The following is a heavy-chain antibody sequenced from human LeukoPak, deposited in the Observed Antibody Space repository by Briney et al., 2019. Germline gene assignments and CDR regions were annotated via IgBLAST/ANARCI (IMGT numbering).Heavy chain of an antibody. D-gene: IGHD3-10*01. CDR1: GGSISSDY. V-gene: IGHV4-59*01. J-gene: IGHJ4*02. CDR3: ARDRGVGFGPYFDY. CDR2: IYYSGST. Sequence: SETLSLTSTVSGGSISSDYWSWSRQPPGKGLEWIGYIYYSGSTNYNPSLKSRITISVDTSKNQFSLKLSSVTAAATAVYYCARDRGVGFGPYFDYWGQGTLVTVSS.